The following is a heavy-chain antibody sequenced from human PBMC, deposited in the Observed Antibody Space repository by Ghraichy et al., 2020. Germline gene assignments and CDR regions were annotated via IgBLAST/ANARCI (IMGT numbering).Heavy chain of an antibody. J-gene: IGHJ2*01. D-gene: IGHD3-9*01. CDR1: GFSSSNYW. Sequence: GGSLRLSCVASGFSSSNYWINWVRQTPGKGLEWVANIDQDGSENWFLDPVRGQFTISRDNAKNSVYLQMNSLRAEDTAVYFCATGDYYIWYFHLWGRGTLVTVSS. CDR2: IDQDGSEN. CDR3: ATGDYYIWYFHL. V-gene: IGHV3-7*03.